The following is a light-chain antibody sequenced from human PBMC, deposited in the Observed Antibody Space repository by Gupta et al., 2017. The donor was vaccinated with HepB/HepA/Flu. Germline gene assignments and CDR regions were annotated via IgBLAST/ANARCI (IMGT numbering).Light chain of an antibody. CDR1: QTVLYTSKNY. CDR2: WAS. CDR3: HQEDSNPFT. Sequence: DIVMTQSPDSLAVSLGERATINCKSSQTVLYTSKNYLAWYQHKPGQPPKLLFYWASTRESGVPDRFSGSGSGTDFTLTISSRQAEDVAIYYCHQEDSNPFTCGGGTKVEI. V-gene: IGKV4-1*01. J-gene: IGKJ4*01.